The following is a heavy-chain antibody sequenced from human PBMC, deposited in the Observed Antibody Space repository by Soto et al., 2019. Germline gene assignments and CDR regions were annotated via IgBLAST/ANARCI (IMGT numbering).Heavy chain of an antibody. J-gene: IGHJ6*02. D-gene: IGHD6-19*01. CDR2: INHSGST. CDR3: ARGRMRGWYYYYYGMDV. Sequence: SETLFLTCAVYGGSFSGYYWSWIRQPPGKGLEWIGEINHSGSTNYNPSLKSRVTISVDTSKNQFSLKLSSVTAADTAVYYCARGRMRGWYYYYYGMDVWGQGTTVTVSS. V-gene: IGHV4-34*01. CDR1: GGSFSGYY.